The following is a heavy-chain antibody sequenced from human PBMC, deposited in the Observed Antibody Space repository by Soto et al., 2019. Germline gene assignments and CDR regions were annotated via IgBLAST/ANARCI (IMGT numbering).Heavy chain of an antibody. CDR2: INPDTGST. V-gene: IGHV1-46*01. CDR1: GYTFTTYY. J-gene: IGHJ6*02. CDR3: ARDPNFSLTFHYYGMDV. Sequence: QVQLVQSGAEVKKPGASVKISCKASGYTFTTYYLHWVRQAPGQGLEWMGIINPDTGSTSSAQNFRGRVSVTRDTSTSTVYMELYSLSSEDTAVHYCARDPNFSLTFHYYGMDVWGQGTTVTVSS.